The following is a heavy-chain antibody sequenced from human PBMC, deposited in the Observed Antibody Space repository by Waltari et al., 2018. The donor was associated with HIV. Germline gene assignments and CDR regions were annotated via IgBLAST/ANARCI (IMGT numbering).Heavy chain of an antibody. CDR2: IYTSGST. CDR1: GGSISSYY. V-gene: IGHV4-4*07. J-gene: IGHJ4*02. D-gene: IGHD3-16*02. Sequence: QVQLQESGPGLGKPSETLSLTCTVPGGSISSYYWSWIRQPAGKGLEWIGRIYTSGSTNYNPSLKSRVTMSVDTSKNQFSLKLSSVTAADTAVYYCAGTYYDYVWGSYRPPPFDYWGQGTLVTVSS. CDR3: AGTYYDYVWGSYRPPPFDY.